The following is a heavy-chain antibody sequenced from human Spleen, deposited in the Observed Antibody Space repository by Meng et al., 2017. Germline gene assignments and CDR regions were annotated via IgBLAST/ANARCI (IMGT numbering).Heavy chain of an antibody. CDR2: ISSYNGNT. Sequence: ASVKVSCKASGYTFTSYGINWVRQAPGQGLEWMGWISSYNGNTNYAQKFQDRVTLTTDTSTSTAYLEVKSLRSDDTAVYYCACGDSFGYLLYWGQGTLVTVSS. V-gene: IGHV1-18*01. CDR3: ACGDSFGYLLY. D-gene: IGHD5-18*01. CDR1: GYTFTSYG. J-gene: IGHJ4*02.